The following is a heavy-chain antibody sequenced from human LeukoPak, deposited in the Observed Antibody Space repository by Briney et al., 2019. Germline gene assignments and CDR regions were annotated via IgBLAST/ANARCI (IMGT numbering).Heavy chain of an antibody. CDR2: IYYSGST. Sequence: SETLSLTCTVSGGSVSSGSYYWSWIRQPPGEGLEWIGYIYYSGSTNYNPSLKSRVTISVDTSKNQFSLKLSSVTAADTAVYYCARAVVVVAATFWFDPWGQGTLVTVSS. D-gene: IGHD2-15*01. CDR1: GGSVSSGSYY. CDR3: ARAVVVVAATFWFDP. V-gene: IGHV4-61*01. J-gene: IGHJ5*02.